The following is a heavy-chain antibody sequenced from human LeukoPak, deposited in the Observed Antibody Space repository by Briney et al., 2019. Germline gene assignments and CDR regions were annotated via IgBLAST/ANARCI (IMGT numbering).Heavy chain of an antibody. V-gene: IGHV3-21*01. Sequence: GGSLRLSCVASGFTFSSYWMSWVRQAPGKGLEWVSSISSSSSYIYYADSVKGRCTISRDNAKNSLYLQMNGLRAEDTAVYYCARGDFDYWGQGTLVTVSS. CDR1: GFTFSSYW. CDR2: ISSSSSYI. J-gene: IGHJ4*02. D-gene: IGHD3-16*01. CDR3: ARGDFDY.